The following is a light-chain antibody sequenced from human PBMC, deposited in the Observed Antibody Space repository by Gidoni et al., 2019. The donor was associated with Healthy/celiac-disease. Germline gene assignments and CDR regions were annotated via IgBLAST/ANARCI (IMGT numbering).Light chain of an antibody. V-gene: IGKV1-33*01. CDR3: QQYDNLPRT. J-gene: IGKJ1*01. CDR2: DAS. CDR1: QDISNY. Sequence: DIQMTQSPSSLSASVGDRVTITCQASQDISNYLNWYQQKPGKAPKLLIYDASNLETGVPSRFSGSGSGTDFTFTISSLQPEDSETYYCQQYDNLPRTFGQGTKVEIK.